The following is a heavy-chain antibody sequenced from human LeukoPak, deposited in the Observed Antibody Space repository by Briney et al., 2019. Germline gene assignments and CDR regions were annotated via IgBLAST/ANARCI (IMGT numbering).Heavy chain of an antibody. CDR3: AKDLIARVRGSPMDV. CDR2: LVYDGFYK. J-gene: IGHJ6*02. Sequence: PGRSLRLSCAAPGFTFSNYGMHWVRQAPGKGLEWVALLVYDGFYKYYADSVKGRFTISRDDSTNTVYLHLSSLRAEDTAVYYCAKDLIARVRGSPMDVWGQGTRVIVSS. V-gene: IGHV3-30*18. D-gene: IGHD3-10*01. CDR1: GFTFSNYG.